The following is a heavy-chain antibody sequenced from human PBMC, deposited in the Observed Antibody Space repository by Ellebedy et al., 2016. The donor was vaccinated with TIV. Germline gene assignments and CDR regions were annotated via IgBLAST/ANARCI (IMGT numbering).Heavy chain of an antibody. CDR2: IYYSGST. V-gene: IGHV4-59*01. CDR3: ARKDYFYFDY. J-gene: IGHJ4*02. Sequence: SETLSLTXTVSGGSISSYYWSWIRQPPGKGLEWIGYIYYSGSTNYNPSLKSRVTISVDTSKNQFSLKLSSVTAADTAVYYCARKDYFYFDYWGQGTLVTVSS. CDR1: GGSISSYY. D-gene: IGHD4/OR15-4a*01.